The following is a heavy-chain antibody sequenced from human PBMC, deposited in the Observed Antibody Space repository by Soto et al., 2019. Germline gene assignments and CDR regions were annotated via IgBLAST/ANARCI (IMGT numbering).Heavy chain of an antibody. Sequence: ETLCVTCSVAPGSIISYYWSWIRQPPGKGLEWSGDIYYSASTNYNPSLKSRVTISVDTSKNQFSLKLSSVTAADTAVYYCARAGYYDSSGYLGRVYGMDVWGQGTTVTV. V-gene: IGHV4-59*01. CDR3: ARAGYYDSSGYLGRVYGMDV. D-gene: IGHD3-22*01. CDR1: PGSIISYY. J-gene: IGHJ6*02. CDR2: IYYSAST.